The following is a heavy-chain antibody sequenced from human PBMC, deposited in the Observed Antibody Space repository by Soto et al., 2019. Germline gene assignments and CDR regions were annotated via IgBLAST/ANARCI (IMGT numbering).Heavy chain of an antibody. CDR3: AKASRYCSSTSCYAGYYYYYMDV. D-gene: IGHD2-2*01. V-gene: IGHV3-23*01. J-gene: IGHJ6*03. CDR1: GFTFSSYA. CDR2: ISGSGGST. Sequence: GGSLRLSCAASGFTFSSYAMSWVRQAPGKGLEWVSAISGSGGSTYYADSVKGRFTISRDNSKNTLYPQMNSLRAEDTAVYYCAKASRYCSSTSCYAGYYYYYMDVWGKGTTVTVSS.